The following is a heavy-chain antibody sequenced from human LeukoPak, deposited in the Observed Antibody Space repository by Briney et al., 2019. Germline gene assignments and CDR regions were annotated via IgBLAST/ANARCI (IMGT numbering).Heavy chain of an antibody. D-gene: IGHD3-22*01. V-gene: IGHV3-23*01. Sequence: SGGSLRLSCAASGFTFSSYAMSWVRQAPGKGLEWVSSISGSGGSTYYADSVKGRFTISRDNSKNTLYLQMNSLRAEDTAVYYCAKRAEDSGGYYLYYFDYWGQGTLVTVSS. CDR3: AKRAEDSGGYYLYYFDY. CDR1: GFTFSSYA. J-gene: IGHJ4*02. CDR2: ISGSGGST.